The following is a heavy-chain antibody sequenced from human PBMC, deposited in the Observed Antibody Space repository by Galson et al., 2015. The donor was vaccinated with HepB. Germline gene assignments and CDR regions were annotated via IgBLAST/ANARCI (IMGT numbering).Heavy chain of an antibody. D-gene: IGHD3-10*01. J-gene: IGHJ3*02. Sequence: SLRLSCAASGFTFSSYSMNWVRQAPGKGLEWVSYISNSASTIYYADSLKSRFTISRDNAKSSLYLQINSLKDEDTAVYYCARLRGSQRPDAFDIWGQGTMVTVSS. CDR1: GFTFSSYS. CDR2: ISNSASTI. V-gene: IGHV3-48*02. CDR3: ARLRGSQRPDAFDI.